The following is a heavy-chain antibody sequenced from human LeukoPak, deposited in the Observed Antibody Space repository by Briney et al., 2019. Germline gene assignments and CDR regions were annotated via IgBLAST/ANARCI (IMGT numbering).Heavy chain of an antibody. V-gene: IGHV4-61*02. Sequence: PSQTLSLTCTVSGGSITGGSYYWSWIRQPAGKGLEWIGRIYTSGSTNYNPSLKSRVTISIDTSKNQFSLKLSSVTAADTAVYYCASWDCSSTSCYTGGYYYYMDVWGKGTTVTVSS. D-gene: IGHD2-2*02. CDR1: GGSITGGSYY. J-gene: IGHJ6*03. CDR3: ASWDCSSTSCYTGGYYYYMDV. CDR2: IYTSGST.